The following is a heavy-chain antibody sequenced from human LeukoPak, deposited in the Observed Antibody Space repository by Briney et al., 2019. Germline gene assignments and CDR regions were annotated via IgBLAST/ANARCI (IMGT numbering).Heavy chain of an antibody. D-gene: IGHD3-10*01. Sequence: GGSLRLSCAASGFTFSSYSINWVRQAPGKGLEWVSYISSASNTIYYADSVKGRFTISRDNAKNSLYLQMNSLRAEDTAMYYCARDGWFGDYNWFDPWGQGTLVTVSS. CDR1: GFTFSSYS. V-gene: IGHV3-48*01. CDR2: ISSASNTI. J-gene: IGHJ5*02. CDR3: ARDGWFGDYNWFDP.